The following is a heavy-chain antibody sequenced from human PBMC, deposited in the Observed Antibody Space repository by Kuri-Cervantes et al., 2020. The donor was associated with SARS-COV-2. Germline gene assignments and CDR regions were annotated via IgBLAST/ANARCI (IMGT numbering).Heavy chain of an antibody. V-gene: IGHV1-2*02. CDR2: INPNSGGT. CDR1: GYTFTGYY. Sequence: ASVKVSCKASGYTFTGYYMHWVRQAPGQGLEWMGWINPNSGGTNYAQKFQGRVTITRDTSISTAYMELSRLRSDDTAVYYCAREGVGAHKGYYMTSGAKGPRSPSP. D-gene: IGHD1-26*01. J-gene: IGHJ6*03. CDR3: AREGVGAHKGYYMTS.